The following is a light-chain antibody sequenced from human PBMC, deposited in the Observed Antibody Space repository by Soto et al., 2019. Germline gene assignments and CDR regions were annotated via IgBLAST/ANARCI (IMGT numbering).Light chain of an antibody. CDR2: DAS. J-gene: IGKJ2*01. V-gene: IGKV3-11*01. CDR3: QQLTRNT. Sequence: EIVLTQSPATLSLSPGERATPSCRASQSVGSNLAWYQQKAGQAPRLLIYDASNRATGVPARFSGSGSGTDFTLTISSLEPEDFAVYFCQQLTRNTFGQGSKLEI. CDR1: QSVGSN.